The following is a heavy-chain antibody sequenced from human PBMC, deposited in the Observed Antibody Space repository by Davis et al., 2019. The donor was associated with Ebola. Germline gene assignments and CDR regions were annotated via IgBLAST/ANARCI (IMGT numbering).Heavy chain of an antibody. V-gene: IGHV3-30-3*01. CDR1: GFTFSSYY. D-gene: IGHD3-16*01. J-gene: IGHJ4*02. CDR3: ARGDYVWGSHLPYYFDY. Sequence: GESLKISCAASGFTFSSYYMSWVRQAPGKGLEWVAVISYDGSNKYYADSVKGRFTISRDNAKNSLYLQMYSLRSEDTAVYYCARGDYVWGSHLPYYFDYWGQVTLVTVSS. CDR2: ISYDGSNK.